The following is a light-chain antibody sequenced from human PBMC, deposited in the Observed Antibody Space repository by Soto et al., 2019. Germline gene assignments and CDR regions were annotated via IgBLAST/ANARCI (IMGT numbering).Light chain of an antibody. CDR2: EVS. CDR1: SSDVGGYNY. J-gene: IGLJ1*01. CDR3: SSYAGSNLGV. V-gene: IGLV2-8*01. Sequence: QSVLTQPPSASGSTGQSVTISCTGTSSDVGGYNYVSWYQQHPGKAPKLMIYEVSKRPSGVPDRFSGSKSGNTASLTVSGLQAEDEADYYCSSYAGSNLGVFGTGTKVTVL.